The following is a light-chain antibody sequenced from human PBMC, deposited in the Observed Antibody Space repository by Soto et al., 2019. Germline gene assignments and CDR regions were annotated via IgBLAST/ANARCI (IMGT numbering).Light chain of an antibody. CDR3: QQYGSSPT. CDR2: GAS. Sequence: EIVLTQSPGTLSLSPGERATLSCRASQSVSSSYLAWYQQKPGQAPRLLIYGASSRATGIPDRFSGSGSGTDFTLPISRLQPEDFAVYYCQQYGSSPTFGQGTKEEIK. V-gene: IGKV3-20*01. J-gene: IGKJ1*01. CDR1: QSVSSSY.